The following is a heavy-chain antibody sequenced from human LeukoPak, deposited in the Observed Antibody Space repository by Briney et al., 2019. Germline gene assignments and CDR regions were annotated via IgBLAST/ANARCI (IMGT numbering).Heavy chain of an antibody. V-gene: IGHV3-30*18. CDR3: AKDYFEGGFRYYFDY. CDR2: ISYDGSNK. D-gene: IGHD1-26*01. J-gene: IGHJ4*02. CDR1: GFTFSSYG. Sequence: PGGSLRLSCAASGFTFSSYGMHWVRQAPGKGLEWVAVISYDGSNKYYADSVKGRFTISRDNSKNTLYLQMNSLRAEDTAVYYCAKDYFEGGFRYYFDYWGQGTLVTVSS.